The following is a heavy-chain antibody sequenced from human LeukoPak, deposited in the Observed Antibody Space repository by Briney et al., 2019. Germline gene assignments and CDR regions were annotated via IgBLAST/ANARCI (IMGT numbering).Heavy chain of an antibody. V-gene: IGHV3-21*01. Sequence: GGSLRLSCAASGFTVSSNYMSWVRQAPGKGLEWVSAITSTSNHINYADSVKGRFTISRDSANNSLYLQMNSLRAEDTAVYYCARVYSANGYGSGYYDYWGQGTLVTVSS. D-gene: IGHD3-10*01. J-gene: IGHJ4*02. CDR1: GFTVSSNY. CDR3: ARVYSANGYGSGYYDY. CDR2: ITSTSNHI.